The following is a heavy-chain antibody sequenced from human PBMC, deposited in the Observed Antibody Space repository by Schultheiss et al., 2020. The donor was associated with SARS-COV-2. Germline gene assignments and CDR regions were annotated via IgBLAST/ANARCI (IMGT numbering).Heavy chain of an antibody. Sequence: GESLKISCAASGFTFSSYSMNWVRQAPGKGLEWVSSISSSSSYIYYADSVKGRFTISRDNAKNTLYLQMNSLRAEDTAVYYCARDQQLRYWGQGTLVTVSS. CDR1: GFTFSSYS. J-gene: IGHJ4*02. D-gene: IGHD4-17*01. CDR2: ISSSSSYI. V-gene: IGHV3-21*01. CDR3: ARDQQLRY.